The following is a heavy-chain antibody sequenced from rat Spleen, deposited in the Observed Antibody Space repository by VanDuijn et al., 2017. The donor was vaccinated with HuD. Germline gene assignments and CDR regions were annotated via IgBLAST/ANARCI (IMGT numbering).Heavy chain of an antibody. J-gene: IGHJ3*01. Sequence: QVQLKESGPGLVQPSQTLSLTCTVSGFSLTSYHVSWVRQPPGKGLEWIATISSGGHTYYSSTLKSRLSVSRDTSKSQVFLKMNSLQTEDTALYFCTRDHSYWGSYYPGGFAYWGQGTLVTVSS. CDR2: ISSGGHT. D-gene: IGHD1-12*02. V-gene: IGHV2-6*01. CDR1: GFSLTSYH. CDR3: TRDHSYWGSYYPGGFAY.